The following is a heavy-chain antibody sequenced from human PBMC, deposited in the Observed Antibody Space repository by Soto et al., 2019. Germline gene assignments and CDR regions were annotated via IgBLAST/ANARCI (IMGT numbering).Heavy chain of an antibody. CDR1: GGTFSSYA. CDR3: ARGKSYYGSGKGIYVYYSLDV. Sequence: ASVKVSCKSSGGTFSSYAISWVRQAPGQGLEWRGGVIPVFGLATYAQKVQGRVTITADKSTNTAYMEVSSLRSEDTAVYYCARGKSYYGSGKGIYVYYSLDVWGQGTTVTVSS. D-gene: IGHD3-10*01. J-gene: IGHJ6*02. V-gene: IGHV1-69*10. CDR2: VIPVFGLA.